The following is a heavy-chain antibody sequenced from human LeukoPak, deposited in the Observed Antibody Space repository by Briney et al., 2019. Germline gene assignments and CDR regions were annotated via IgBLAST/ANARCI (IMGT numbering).Heavy chain of an antibody. Sequence: GGSLRLSCAASGFTFSSYSMNWVRQAPGKGLEWVSSISSSSSYIYYADSVKGRFTISRDNAKNSLYLQMNSLRAEDTAVYYCAKHISLYYYDSSGYENWFDPWGQGTLVTVSS. D-gene: IGHD3-22*01. J-gene: IGHJ5*02. CDR3: AKHISLYYYDSSGYENWFDP. CDR1: GFTFSSYS. CDR2: ISSSSSYI. V-gene: IGHV3-21*04.